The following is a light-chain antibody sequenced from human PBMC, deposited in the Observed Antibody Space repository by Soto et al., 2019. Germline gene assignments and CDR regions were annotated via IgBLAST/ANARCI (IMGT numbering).Light chain of an antibody. V-gene: IGKV3-15*01. CDR3: QQYNNWPIT. CDR1: QTVGSN. J-gene: IGKJ5*01. CDR2: GAS. Sequence: EIVLTQSPDTLSVSPGERATLSCRASQTVGSNLAWYQQKPGQAPRLLIYGASTRASDIPARFSGSGSVIEFALTISSLQSEDFAVYYCQQYNNWPITFGQGTRLEIK.